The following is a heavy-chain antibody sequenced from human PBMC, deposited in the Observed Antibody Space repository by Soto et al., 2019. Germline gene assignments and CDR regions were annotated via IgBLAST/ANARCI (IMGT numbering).Heavy chain of an antibody. Sequence: PGGSLRLSCAVSGFTVSSYEMNWVRQAPGKGLEWVSYIGTSGKTIYYADSVRGRFTISRDNAKNSLYLQMNSLRAEDTAVYFCARDPAIYSGKFDYGLAVWGRGTTVTSP. V-gene: IGHV3-48*03. D-gene: IGHD4-4*01. CDR2: IGTSGKTI. CDR1: GFTVSSYE. CDR3: ARDPAIYSGKFDYGLAV. J-gene: IGHJ6*02.